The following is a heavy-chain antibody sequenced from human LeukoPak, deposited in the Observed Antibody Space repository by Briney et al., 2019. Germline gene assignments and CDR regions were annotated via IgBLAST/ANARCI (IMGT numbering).Heavy chain of an antibody. D-gene: IGHD6-13*01. Sequence: SQTLSLTCAISGDTVSSNSAAWNWIRQSPSRGLEWLGRTYYRSKWYNDYAVSVKSRISINPDTSKNQFSLQLNSVTPEDAAVYYCARKYSSSWYDALDIWGQGTMVTVSS. J-gene: IGHJ3*02. CDR2: TYYRSKWYN. V-gene: IGHV6-1*01. CDR1: GDTVSSNSAA. CDR3: ARKYSSSWYDALDI.